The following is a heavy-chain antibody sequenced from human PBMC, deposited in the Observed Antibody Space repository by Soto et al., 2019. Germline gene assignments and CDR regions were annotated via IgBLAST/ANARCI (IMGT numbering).Heavy chain of an antibody. J-gene: IGHJ4*02. V-gene: IGHV1-69*02. CDR3: ATNYGSGSTHFDY. CDR2: VIPILAMS. Sequence: QVKLVQSGAEVRKPGSSVKVSCTASGGTFSSYTINWVRQAPGQGPEWIGRVIPILAMSNYAQKFQGRVTITSDQSTSTAYMYLISLRSEDTALYYCATNYGSGSTHFDYWGQGTLVTVSS. D-gene: IGHD3-10*01. CDR1: GGTFSSYT.